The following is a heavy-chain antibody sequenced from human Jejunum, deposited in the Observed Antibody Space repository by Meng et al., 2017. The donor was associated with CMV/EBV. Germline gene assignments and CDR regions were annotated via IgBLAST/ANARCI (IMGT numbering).Heavy chain of an antibody. J-gene: IGHJ4*02. Sequence: QVQLGQSGAEVKKPGASVKISCKTSGYTFTDHNIGWVRQAPGQGLEWVGWISLGNGQTVYGHKVQGRVTVTTDTSTSTAYMELRSLRSDDTAMYYCARDVWGFDYWGQGTLVTVSS. V-gene: IGHV1-18*04. CDR3: ARDVWGFDY. CDR1: GYTFTDHN. D-gene: IGHD7-27*01. CDR2: ISLGNGQT.